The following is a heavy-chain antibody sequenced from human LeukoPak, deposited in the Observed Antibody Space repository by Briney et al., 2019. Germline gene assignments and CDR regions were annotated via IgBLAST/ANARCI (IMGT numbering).Heavy chain of an antibody. Sequence: GGTLRLSCVASGFSFSAYIMHWVRQAPGKGLEYVSAIRSDGSSTSYPNSVKGRFTISGDNPKSTLYLQMGSLRAEDTAVYYCTRRYGGHSGWAGYHDSWGQGTLVTVSS. V-gene: IGHV3-64*01. CDR1: GFSFSAYI. CDR2: IRSDGSST. J-gene: IGHJ4*02. CDR3: TRRYGGHSGWAGYHDS. D-gene: IGHD6-19*01.